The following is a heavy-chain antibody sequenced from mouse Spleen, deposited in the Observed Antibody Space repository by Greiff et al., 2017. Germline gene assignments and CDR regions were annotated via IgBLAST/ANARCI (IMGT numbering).Heavy chain of an antibody. V-gene: IGHV5-6*01. D-gene: IGHD2-1*01. CDR1: GFTFSSYG. CDR3: AREGYYGNFYAMDY. CDR2: ISSGGSYT. Sequence: EVKLVESGGDLVKPGGSLKLSCAASGFTFSSYGMSWVRQTPDKRLEWVATISSGGSYTYYPDSVKGRFTISRDNAKNTLYLQMSSLKSEDTAMYYCAREGYYGNFYAMDYWGQGTSVTVSS. J-gene: IGHJ4*01.